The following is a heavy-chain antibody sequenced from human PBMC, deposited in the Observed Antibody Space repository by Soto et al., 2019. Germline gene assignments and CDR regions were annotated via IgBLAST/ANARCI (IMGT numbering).Heavy chain of an antibody. Sequence: VQLVESGGGVVQPGRSLRLSCAASGFTFSSYGMHWVRQAPGKGLEWVAVIWYDGSNKYYADSVKGRFTISRDNSKNTLYLQMNSLRAEDTAVYYCAREAPTTDTAMVPDYYYYGMDVWGQGTTVTVSS. V-gene: IGHV3-33*01. CDR3: AREAPTTDTAMVPDYYYYGMDV. J-gene: IGHJ6*02. CDR2: IWYDGSNK. D-gene: IGHD5-18*01. CDR1: GFTFSSYG.